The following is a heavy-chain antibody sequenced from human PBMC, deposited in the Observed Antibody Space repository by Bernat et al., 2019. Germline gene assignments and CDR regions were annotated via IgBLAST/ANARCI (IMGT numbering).Heavy chain of an antibody. CDR3: AREAPYSSSWYKDYYYGMDV. CDR2: ISEDGSNK. CDR1: GFTFSSYA. V-gene: IGHV3-30-3*01. D-gene: IGHD6-13*01. J-gene: IGHJ6*02. Sequence: QVQLVESGGGVVQPGRSLRLSCAASGFTFSSYAMHWVRQAPGKGLDWVAFISEDGSNKYYADSVKSRFSISRDNSMNTQYLQMNSLRAADTALYYCAREAPYSSSWYKDYYYGMDVWGQGTTVTVSS.